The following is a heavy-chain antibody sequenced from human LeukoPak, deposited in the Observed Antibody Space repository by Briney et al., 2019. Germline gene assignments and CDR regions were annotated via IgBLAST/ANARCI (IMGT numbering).Heavy chain of an antibody. CDR2: ISYDGSNR. CDR1: GFTFSSYA. D-gene: IGHD4-23*01. V-gene: IGHV3-30*04. Sequence: GGSLRLSCAASGFTFSSYAMHWVRQAPGKGLERVAVISYDGSNRYYADSVKGRFTISRDNSKNTLYLQMNSLRAEDTAVYYCARTDYGGNSVVAWAYYYYGMDVWGQGTTVTVSS. J-gene: IGHJ6*02. CDR3: ARTDYGGNSVVAWAYYYYGMDV.